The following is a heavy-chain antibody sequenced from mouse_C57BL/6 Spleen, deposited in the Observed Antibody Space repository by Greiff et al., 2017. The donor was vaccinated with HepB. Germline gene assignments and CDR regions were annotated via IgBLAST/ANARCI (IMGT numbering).Heavy chain of an antibody. V-gene: IGHV1-72*01. J-gene: IGHJ2*01. Sequence: VQLQQSGAELVKPGASVKLSCKASGYTFTSYWMHWVKQRPGRGLEWIGRIDPNSGGTKYNEKFKSKATLTVDKPSSTAYMQLISLTSEDSAVYDCAIGDLITTVVGGFDYWGQGTTLTVSA. D-gene: IGHD1-1*01. CDR3: AIGDLITTVVGGFDY. CDR2: IDPNSGGT. CDR1: GYTFTSYW.